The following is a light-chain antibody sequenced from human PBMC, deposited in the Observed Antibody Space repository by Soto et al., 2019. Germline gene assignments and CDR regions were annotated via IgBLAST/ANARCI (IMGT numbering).Light chain of an antibody. Sequence: EIVMTQSPATLSVSPGERATLSCRASQSVSSNLAWYQQKPGQAPRLLIYGASTRATVIPARFSGSGSGTEFTLTISSLQSEDFAVYYCQHLGTFGQGTKVEIK. V-gene: IGKV3-15*01. CDR3: QHLGT. CDR2: GAS. CDR1: QSVSSN. J-gene: IGKJ1*01.